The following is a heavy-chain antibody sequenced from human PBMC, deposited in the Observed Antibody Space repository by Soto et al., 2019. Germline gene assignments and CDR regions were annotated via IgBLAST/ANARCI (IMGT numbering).Heavy chain of an antibody. CDR3: ASAPPRNYDYIWGSYRWYFDY. Sequence: SETLSLTCAVYGGSFSGYYWIWIRQPPGKGLEWIGEINHSGSTNYNPSLKSRVTISVDTSKNQFSLKLSSVTAADTAVYYCASAPPRNYDYIWGSYRWYFDYWGQGTLVTVSS. V-gene: IGHV4-34*01. D-gene: IGHD3-16*02. J-gene: IGHJ4*02. CDR1: GGSFSGYY. CDR2: INHSGST.